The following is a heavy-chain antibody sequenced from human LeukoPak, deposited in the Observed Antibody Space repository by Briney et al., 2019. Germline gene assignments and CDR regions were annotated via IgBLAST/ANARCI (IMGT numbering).Heavy chain of an antibody. CDR3: ARVPQSGYDWDYFDY. CDR1: GFTFSDYY. Sequence: NPGGSLRLSCAASGFTFSDYYMSWIRQAPGKGLEWVSYISSSGSYIYYADSVKGRFTISRDNAKNSLYLQMNSLRAEDTAVYYCARVPQSGYDWDYFDYWGQGTLVTVSS. J-gene: IGHJ4*02. V-gene: IGHV3-11*04. CDR2: ISSSGSYI. D-gene: IGHD5-12*01.